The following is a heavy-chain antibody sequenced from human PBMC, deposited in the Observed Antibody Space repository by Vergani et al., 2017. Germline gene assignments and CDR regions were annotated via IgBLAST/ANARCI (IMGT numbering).Heavy chain of an antibody. CDR2: IISSSSTI. J-gene: IGHJ3*02. Sequence: EVQLVESRGGLVQPGGSLRLSCAASGFTFSSYSMNWVRQAPGKGLEWVSYIISSSSTIYYADSVQGRFTISRANAKNSLYLQMNSLRAEDTAVYYCARDGASVYSSGWYDAFNIWGQGTMVTVSS. V-gene: IGHV3-48*04. CDR3: ARDGASVYSSGWYDAFNI. CDR1: GFTFSSYS. D-gene: IGHD6-19*01.